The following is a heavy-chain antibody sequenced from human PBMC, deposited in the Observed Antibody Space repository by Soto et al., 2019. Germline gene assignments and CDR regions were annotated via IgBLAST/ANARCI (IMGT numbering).Heavy chain of an antibody. V-gene: IGHV4-34*01. CDR2: INYSGST. Sequence: SETLSLTCAVYGGSFSGYYWSWIRQPPGKGLEWIGEINYSGSTNYNPSLKSRVTILVDTSKNQFSLKLSSVTAADTAVYYCARDEGWLQFDYWGQGTLVTVSS. J-gene: IGHJ4*02. D-gene: IGHD5-12*01. CDR1: GGSFSGYY. CDR3: ARDEGWLQFDY.